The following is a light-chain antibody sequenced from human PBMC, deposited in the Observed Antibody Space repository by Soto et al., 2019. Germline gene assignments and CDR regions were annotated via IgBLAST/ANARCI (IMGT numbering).Light chain of an antibody. V-gene: IGLV3-21*04. CDR1: NVGRKS. CDR3: QVWDDSSDQVV. CDR2: YDT. J-gene: IGLJ3*02. Sequence: SYELTQPPSVSVAPGKTARITCGGNNVGRKSVHWYQQKAGQAPVLVIYYDTDRPSGIPERFSGSNAGSAATLTISRVEAGDEADYYCQVWDDSSDQVVFGGGTQLTVL.